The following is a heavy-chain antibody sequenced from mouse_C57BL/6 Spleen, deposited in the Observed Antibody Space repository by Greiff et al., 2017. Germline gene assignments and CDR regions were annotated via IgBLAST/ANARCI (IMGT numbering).Heavy chain of an antibody. J-gene: IGHJ3*01. CDR1: GYSFTDSN. V-gene: IGHV1-39*01. CDR3: ARGEILGAWFAY. Sequence: QLQESGPELVKPGASVQISCKASGYSFTDSNMHWVKQSNGKSLEWIGVINPNYGTTSYNQKFKGKATLTVDQASSTAYMQLNSRTAEDSAVYYSARGEILGAWFAYWGQGTLVTVSA. D-gene: IGHD1-1*01. CDR2: INPNYGTT.